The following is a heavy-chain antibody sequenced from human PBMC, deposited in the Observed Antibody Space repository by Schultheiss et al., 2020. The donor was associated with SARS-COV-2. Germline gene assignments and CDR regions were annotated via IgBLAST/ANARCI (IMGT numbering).Heavy chain of an antibody. CDR2: IYHSGST. Sequence: SETLSLTCAVSGYSISSGYYWGWIRQPPGKGLEWIGTIYHSGSTFYNPSLKSRVTISVDTSKNQFSLKLSSVTAADTAVYYCARNSLTYDSSGYYYPYWGQGTLVTVSS. J-gene: IGHJ4*02. V-gene: IGHV4-38-2*01. CDR3: ARNSLTYDSSGYYYPY. CDR1: GYSISSGYY. D-gene: IGHD3-22*01.